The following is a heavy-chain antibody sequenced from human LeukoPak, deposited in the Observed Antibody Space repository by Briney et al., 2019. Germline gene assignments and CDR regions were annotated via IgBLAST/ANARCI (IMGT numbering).Heavy chain of an antibody. J-gene: IGHJ4*02. V-gene: IGHV1-69*13. Sequence: SVKVSCEASGGTLSSYAISWVRQAPGQGLEWMGGIIPIFGTAIYAQKFQGRVTITADESTSTAYMELSSLRSEDTAVYYCARFSDIVVVPAASGPEDYWGQGTLVTVSS. CDR3: ARFSDIVVVPAASGPEDY. D-gene: IGHD2-2*01. CDR2: IIPIFGTA. CDR1: GGTLSSYA.